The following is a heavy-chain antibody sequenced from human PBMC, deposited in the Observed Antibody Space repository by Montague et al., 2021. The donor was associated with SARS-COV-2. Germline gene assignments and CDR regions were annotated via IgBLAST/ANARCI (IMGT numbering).Heavy chain of an antibody. Sequence: SETLSLTCAVYGGSLSGYYWSWIRQPPEKGLEWIGEINHSANTKYNPSLKSPVTISIDTSQNQFSLKMTSVTAAYTATYYCASGIYPSGSYYNRYYYGLNIWGPGTTVIVSS. CDR3: ASGIYPSGSYYNRYYYGLNI. J-gene: IGHJ6*02. V-gene: IGHV4-34*01. CDR2: INHSANT. D-gene: IGHD3-10*01. CDR1: GGSLSGYY.